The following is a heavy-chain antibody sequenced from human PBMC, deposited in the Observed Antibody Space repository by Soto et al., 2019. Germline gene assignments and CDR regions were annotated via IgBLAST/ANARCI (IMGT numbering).Heavy chain of an antibody. J-gene: IGHJ6*02. CDR3: ARHSGCSGGSCYSVYYFGMDV. Sequence: RGESLKISCKGSGYSFTSYWISWVRQMPGKGLEWMGRIDPSDSYPNYSPSFKGHVTISADKSVSTAYLQWSSLKASDTAIYYCARHSGCSGGSCYSVYYFGMDVWGQGTTVTVSS. CDR2: IDPSDSYP. D-gene: IGHD2-15*01. CDR1: GYSFTSYW. V-gene: IGHV5-10-1*01.